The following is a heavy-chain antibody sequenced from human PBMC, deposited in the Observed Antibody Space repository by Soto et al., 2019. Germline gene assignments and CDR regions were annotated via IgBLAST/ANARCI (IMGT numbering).Heavy chain of an antibody. V-gene: IGHV3-23*01. CDR3: AFVDADYGSGSRPDYYYYYGMDV. J-gene: IGHJ6*02. D-gene: IGHD3-10*01. CDR2: ISGSGGST. Sequence: GGSLRLSCAASGFTFSSYAMSWVRQAPGKGLEWVSAISGSGGSTYYADSVKGRFTISRDNSKNTLYLQMNSLRAEDTAVYYCAFVDADYGSGSRPDYYYYYGMDVWGQGTTVTVSS. CDR1: GFTFSSYA.